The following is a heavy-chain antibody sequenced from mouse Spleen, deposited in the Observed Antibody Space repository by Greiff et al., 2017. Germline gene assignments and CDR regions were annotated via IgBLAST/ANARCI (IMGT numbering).Heavy chain of an antibody. CDR2: IWSGGST. V-gene: IGHV2-2*01. CDR1: GFSLTSYG. D-gene: IGHD2-1*01. CDR3: GRGNYGNYEDWYFDV. J-gene: IGHJ1*01. Sequence: VKLVESGPGLVQPSQSLSITCTVSGFSLTSYGVHWVRQSPGKGLEWLGVIWSGGSTDYNAAFISRLSISKDNSKSQVFFKMNSLQADDTAIYYCGRGNYGNYEDWYFDVWGAGTTVTVSS.